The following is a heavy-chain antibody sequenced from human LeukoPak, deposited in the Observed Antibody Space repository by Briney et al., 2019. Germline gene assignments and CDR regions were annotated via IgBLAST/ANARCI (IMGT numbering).Heavy chain of an antibody. CDR2: VNHSGST. CDR3: ATMENDSSGYMVDY. D-gene: IGHD3-22*01. Sequence: PSETLSLTCTVYGGSFSHNYWHWVRQPPGKGLEWIGEVNHSGSTNYNPSLKSRVTISVDTSKNQFSLKLSSVTAADTAVYYCATMENDSSGYMVDYWGQGTLVTVSS. CDR1: GGSFSHNY. J-gene: IGHJ4*02. V-gene: IGHV4-34*01.